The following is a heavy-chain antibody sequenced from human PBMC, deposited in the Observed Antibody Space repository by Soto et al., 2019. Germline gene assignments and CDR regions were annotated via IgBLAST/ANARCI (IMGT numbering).Heavy chain of an antibody. Sequence: GGSLRLSCAASGFTFSSYSMNWVRQAPGKGLEWVSSISSSSSYIYYADSVKGRFTISRGNAKNSLYLQMNSLRAEDTAVYYCARVLEYCSGGSCYSEEPYYYGMDVWGQGTTVTVSS. CDR2: ISSSSSYI. CDR1: GFTFSSYS. V-gene: IGHV3-21*01. D-gene: IGHD2-15*01. J-gene: IGHJ6*02. CDR3: ARVLEYCSGGSCYSEEPYYYGMDV.